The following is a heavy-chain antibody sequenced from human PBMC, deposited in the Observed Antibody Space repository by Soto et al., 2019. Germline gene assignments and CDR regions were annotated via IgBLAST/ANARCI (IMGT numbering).Heavy chain of an antibody. CDR1: GFTFDDYP. Sequence: VHLAQSGGVVVQPGGSLRLSCAASGFTFDDYPMHWVRQVPGKGLEWVSHITWDGVKTSYADSLRGRFTISRDNITNSLYLEMRSLTTEDTACYDWVKGGNLGLRIDYWGQGALVTFA. D-gene: IGHD3-16*01. CDR2: ITWDGVKT. J-gene: IGHJ4*02. CDR3: VKGGNLGLRIDY. V-gene: IGHV3-43*01.